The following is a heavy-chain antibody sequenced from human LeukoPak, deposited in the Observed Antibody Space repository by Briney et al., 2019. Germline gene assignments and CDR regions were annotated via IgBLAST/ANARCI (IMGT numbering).Heavy chain of an antibody. Sequence: SETLSLTCTVSGGSISSSSYYWGWIRQPPGKGLEWIGSIYYSGSTYYNPSLKSRVTISVDTSKNQFSLKLSSVTAADTAVYYCARDYDYYDSSGGGDAFDIWGQGTMVTVSS. CDR2: IYYSGST. V-gene: IGHV4-39*07. D-gene: IGHD3-22*01. CDR1: GGSISSSSYY. CDR3: ARDYDYYDSSGGGDAFDI. J-gene: IGHJ3*02.